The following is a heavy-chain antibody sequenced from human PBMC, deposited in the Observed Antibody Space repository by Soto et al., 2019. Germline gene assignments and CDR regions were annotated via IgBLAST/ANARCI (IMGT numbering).Heavy chain of an antibody. J-gene: IGHJ4*02. CDR3: ARIPRYSYPTSDPLDN. Sequence: QVHLVQSGSEVKKPGSSVTVSCKASGGTFNTYTFSWVRQAPGQGLEWMGSILPIMGSVNYAHDFRGRLSITADPSTTTAYMELTSLTSHDTAFYYCARIPRYSYPTSDPLDNWGQGTLVTVSS. V-gene: IGHV1-69*01. CDR1: GGTFNTYT. D-gene: IGHD2-15*01. CDR2: ILPIMGSV.